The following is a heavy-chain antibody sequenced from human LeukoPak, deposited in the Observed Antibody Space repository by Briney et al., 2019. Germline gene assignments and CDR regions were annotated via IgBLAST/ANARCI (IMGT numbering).Heavy chain of an antibody. CDR3: ARTRRRGSSSYPLDY. J-gene: IGHJ4*02. V-gene: IGHV4-39*07. CDR2: IYYSGST. Sequence: SETLSLTCTVSGGSISSSSYYWGWIRQPPGKGLEWIGSIYYSGSTYYNPSLKSRVTISVDTSKNQFSLKLSSVTAADTAVYYCARTRRRGSSSYPLDYWGQGTLVTVSS. CDR1: GGSISSSSYY. D-gene: IGHD6-6*01.